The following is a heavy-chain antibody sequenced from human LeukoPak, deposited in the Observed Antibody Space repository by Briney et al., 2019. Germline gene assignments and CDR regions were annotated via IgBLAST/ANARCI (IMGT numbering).Heavy chain of an antibody. CDR2: ISYDGSNK. CDR1: GFTFSSYA. CDR3: ARDAVWGSYRYPTLFDY. D-gene: IGHD3-16*02. V-gene: IGHV3-30-3*01. Sequence: GRSLRLSCAASGFTFSSYAMHWVRQAPGKGLEWVAVISYDGSNKYYADSVKGRFTISRDNSKNTLYLQMNSLGAEDTAVYYCARDAVWGSYRYPTLFDYWGQGTLVTVSS. J-gene: IGHJ4*02.